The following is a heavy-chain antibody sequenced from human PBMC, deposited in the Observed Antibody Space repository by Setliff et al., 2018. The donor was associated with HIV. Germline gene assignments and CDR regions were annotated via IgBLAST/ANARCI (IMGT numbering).Heavy chain of an antibody. CDR3: TRSHSTRDAFDI. D-gene: IGHD2-2*01. CDR1: GLTFFDYA. Sequence: PGGSLRLSCAASGLTFFDYALNWVRQAPGKGLEWVSSISSSGSYIYYADSVKGRFTISRDHATSALYLQMDSLRAEDTALYYCTRSHSTRDAFDIWGQGTMVTVSS. CDR2: ISSSGSYI. V-gene: IGHV3-21*01. J-gene: IGHJ3*02.